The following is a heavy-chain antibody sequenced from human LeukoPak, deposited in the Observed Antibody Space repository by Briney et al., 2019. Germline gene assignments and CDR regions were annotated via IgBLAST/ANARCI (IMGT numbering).Heavy chain of an antibody. V-gene: IGHV4-59*08. CDR3: ARTIDWFDP. J-gene: IGHJ5*02. Sequence: PSETLSLTCTVSGGSISSYYWSWIRQPPGKGLEWIGYIYYSGSTGYNPSLKSRVTISVDTSKNQFSLKLSSVTAADTAVYYCARTIDWFDPWGQGTLVTVSS. CDR1: GGSISSYY. D-gene: IGHD4/OR15-4a*01. CDR2: IYYSGST.